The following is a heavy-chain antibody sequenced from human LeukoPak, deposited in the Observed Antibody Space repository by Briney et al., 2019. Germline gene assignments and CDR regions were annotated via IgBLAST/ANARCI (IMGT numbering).Heavy chain of an antibody. CDR1: GFTFSSYG. D-gene: IGHD3-22*01. CDR3: AKTTARYYDSSGYPTRGY. Sequence: GGTLRLSCAASGFTFSSYGMSWVRQAPGKGLEWVSAISGSGGSTYYADSVKGRFTISRDNSKNTLYLHMNSLRAEDTAVYYCAKTTARYYDSSGYPTRGYWGQGTLVTVSS. J-gene: IGHJ4*02. V-gene: IGHV3-23*01. CDR2: ISGSGGST.